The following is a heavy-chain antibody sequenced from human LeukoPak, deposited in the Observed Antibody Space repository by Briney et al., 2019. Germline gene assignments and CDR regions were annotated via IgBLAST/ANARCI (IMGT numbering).Heavy chain of an antibody. D-gene: IGHD2-15*01. V-gene: IGHV1-8*01. CDR3: ASWDYSSADAFDI. CDR2: MNPNSGNT. J-gene: IGHJ3*02. CDR1: GYTFTSYD. Sequence: GASVKVSCKASGYTFTSYDINGVRQATGQGLEWMGWMNPNSGNTGYAQKFQGRVTMTRNTSISTACMELSSLRSEDTAVYYCASWDYSSADAFDIWGQGTMVTVSS.